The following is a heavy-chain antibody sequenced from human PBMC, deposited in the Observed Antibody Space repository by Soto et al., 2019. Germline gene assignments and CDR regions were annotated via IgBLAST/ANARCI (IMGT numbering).Heavy chain of an antibody. V-gene: IGHV1-3*01. CDR3: ARDPYYGSGSYYQNWFDP. CDR2: INAGNGNT. CDR1: GYTFTSYA. Sequence: ASVKVSCKASGYTFTSYAMHWVRQAPGQRLEWMGWINAGNGNTKYSQKFQGRVTITRDTSASTAYMELSSLRSEDTAVYYCARDPYYGSGSYYQNWFDPWGQGTLVTVSS. D-gene: IGHD3-10*01. J-gene: IGHJ5*02.